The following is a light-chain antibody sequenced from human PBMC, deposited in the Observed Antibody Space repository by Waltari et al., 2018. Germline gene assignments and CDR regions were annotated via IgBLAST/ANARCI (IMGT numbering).Light chain of an antibody. CDR3: QQYGSSLFT. V-gene: IGKV3-20*01. J-gene: IGKJ3*01. Sequence: EIVLTQSPGTLSLSPGERATLSCRASHSVSSSYLAWYQQKPGQAPRLLIYGASSRATGSPDRFSGSGSGTDFTLTISRLEPEDFAVYYCQQYGSSLFTFGPGTKVDIK. CDR2: GAS. CDR1: HSVSSSY.